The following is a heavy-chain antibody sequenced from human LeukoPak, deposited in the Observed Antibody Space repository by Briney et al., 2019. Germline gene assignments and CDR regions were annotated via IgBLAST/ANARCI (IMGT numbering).Heavy chain of an antibody. D-gene: IGHD2-2*01. CDR2: INPKSGGT. V-gene: IGHV1-2*02. CDR1: GYTLTDYY. CDR3: ARESRTDKWFDP. J-gene: IGHJ5*02. Sequence: GASVKVSCKASGYTLTDYYMHWVRQAPGRGLEWMGWINPKSGGTKFAQRFLGRVTMIRDTSISTAYMQLSSLTSDDTAVYYCARESRTDKWFDPWGQGTLVTVSS.